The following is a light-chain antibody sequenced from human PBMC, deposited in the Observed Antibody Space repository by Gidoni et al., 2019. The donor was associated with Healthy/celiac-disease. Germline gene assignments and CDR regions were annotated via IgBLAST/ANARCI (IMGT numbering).Light chain of an antibody. Sequence: EIVLTQSPGTRSLSPGERATLSCMASPSVSSSYLAWYQQKPGQAPRLLICGASSRATGIPDRFSGSGSGTDFTLPISSLEPEDFAVYYCQQYGSSQTFGQGTKLEIK. V-gene: IGKV3-20*01. CDR1: PSVSSSY. CDR3: QQYGSSQT. CDR2: GAS. J-gene: IGKJ2*01.